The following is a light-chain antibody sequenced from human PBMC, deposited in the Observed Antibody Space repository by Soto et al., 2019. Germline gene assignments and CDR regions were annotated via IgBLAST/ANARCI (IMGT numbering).Light chain of an antibody. J-gene: IGKJ4*01. CDR1: QSISSY. CDR2: AAS. Sequence: DIQMTQSPSSLSASVGDRVTTTCRARQSISSYLNWYQQTKGKAPKLLIYAASSLQSGVPSRFSGIGSGTDCTLPLSSLQPEDFSTYYCQQSYSNPLTFGGGTKVDIK. V-gene: IGKV1-39*01. CDR3: QQSYSNPLT.